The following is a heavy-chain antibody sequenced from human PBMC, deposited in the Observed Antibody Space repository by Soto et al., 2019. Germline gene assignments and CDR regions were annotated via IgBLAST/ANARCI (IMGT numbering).Heavy chain of an antibody. V-gene: IGHV3-23*01. Sequence: GGSLRLSCVASGINLRIHDMNWVRQPPGKGLEYVANINGPGYSTSYADAVKCRFTVSRDNSQNTVYLQMNNLRPDDTAMYYCAIDRNWEWGYWGQGAPVTVS. CDR2: INGPGYST. J-gene: IGHJ4*02. CDR3: AIDRNWEWGY. D-gene: IGHD1-1*01. CDR1: GINLRIHD.